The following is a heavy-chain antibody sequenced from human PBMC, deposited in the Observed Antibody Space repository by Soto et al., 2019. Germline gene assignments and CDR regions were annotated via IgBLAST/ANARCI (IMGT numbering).Heavy chain of an antibody. Sequence: QVQLVQSGAEVKKPGASVKVSCKASGYTFTAYYMHWVRQAPGQGLEWMGWINPNSGGTNYALKFQGRVTMTRDTSISTAYMELSRLRSDDTAVYYCARVMAARPGGMDVWGQGTTVTVSS. CDR2: INPNSGGT. CDR3: ARVMAARPGGMDV. CDR1: GYTFTAYY. V-gene: IGHV1-2*02. J-gene: IGHJ6*02. D-gene: IGHD2-8*01.